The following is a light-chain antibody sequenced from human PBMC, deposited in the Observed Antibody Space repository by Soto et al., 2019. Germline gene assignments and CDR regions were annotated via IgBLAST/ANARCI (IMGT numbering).Light chain of an antibody. V-gene: IGLV2-14*01. CDR2: EVS. J-gene: IGLJ1*01. CDR3: SSYTSRSTLDYV. CDR1: SSDVGGYNY. Sequence: QSALTQPASVSGSPGQSITISCTGTSSDVGGYNYVSWYQQHPGKAPKLMIYEVSNRPSGVSNRFSGSKSGNTASLTISGLQAEDEADYYYSSYTSRSTLDYVFGSGTKLTVL.